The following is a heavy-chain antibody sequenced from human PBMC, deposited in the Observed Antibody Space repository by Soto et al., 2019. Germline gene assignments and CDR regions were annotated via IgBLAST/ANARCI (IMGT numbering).Heavy chain of an antibody. CDR1: GFTFSNYA. Sequence: EVQLVESGGGLVQPGGSLTLSCAASGFTFSNYAMHWVRQAPGKGLEYVSAITSNGDDTYYADSVKGRFTISRDNSRNTLYLQMGSLRPEDMAVYYCARGAVGHYDYWGRGTLVTVSS. CDR3: ARGAVGHYDY. J-gene: IGHJ4*02. CDR2: ITSNGDDT. V-gene: IGHV3-64*07. D-gene: IGHD4-17*01.